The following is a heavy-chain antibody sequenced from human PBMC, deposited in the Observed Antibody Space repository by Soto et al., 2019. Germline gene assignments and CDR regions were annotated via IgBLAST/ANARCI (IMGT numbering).Heavy chain of an antibody. V-gene: IGHV4-30-4*01. CDR2: IYYTGIT. CDR3: AREERKGIISWFDP. J-gene: IGHJ5*02. CDR1: GGSVSGVDYF. Sequence: PSETLSLTCTVSGGSVSGVDYFWSWIRQSPGKGLEWIGYIYYTGITDLNPSLKSRLTMAVDTSKNEFSLKLTSVSAADTAVYFCAREERKGIISWFDPWGQGTPVTVSS. D-gene: IGHD2-21*01.